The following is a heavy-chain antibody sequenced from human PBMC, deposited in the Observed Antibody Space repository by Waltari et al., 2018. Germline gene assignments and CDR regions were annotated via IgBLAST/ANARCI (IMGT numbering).Heavy chain of an antibody. CDR1: GYSISSGYY. CDR2: IYHSGGT. CDR3: ARVDCTGGVCYYFDY. Sequence: QVQLQESGPGLVKPSETLSLTCTVSGYSISSGYYWGWIRQPPGKGLELIGSIYHSGGTYYNPSLKSRVTISVDTSKNQFSLKLSSVTAADTAVYYCARVDCTGGVCYYFDYWGQGTLVTVSS. D-gene: IGHD2-8*02. V-gene: IGHV4-38-2*02. J-gene: IGHJ4*02.